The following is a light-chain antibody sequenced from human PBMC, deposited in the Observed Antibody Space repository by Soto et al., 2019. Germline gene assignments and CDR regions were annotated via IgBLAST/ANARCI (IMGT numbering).Light chain of an antibody. CDR2: DAS. CDR1: LSVSVY. Sequence: VVLTQSPATLSLSPGETATLSCRTSLSVSVYLDWYQQKPGQAPRLLISDASNRATGIPATFSGSGSGTDFTPTISSLEPEDFAVYYCHQRQYWPPITFGQGTRLEIK. J-gene: IGKJ5*01. V-gene: IGKV3-11*01. CDR3: HQRQYWPPIT.